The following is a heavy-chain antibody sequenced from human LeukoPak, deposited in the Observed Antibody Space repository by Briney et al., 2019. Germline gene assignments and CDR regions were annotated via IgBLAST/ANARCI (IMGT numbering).Heavy chain of an antibody. CDR1: GFTFSSYA. D-gene: IGHD2-2*01. J-gene: IGHJ4*02. V-gene: IGHV3-64*01. CDR3: AKLDLVVVPAALDY. Sequence: GGSLRLSYAASGFTFSSYAMHWVRQAPGKGLEYVSAISSNGGSTYYANSVKGRFTISRDNSKNTLYLQMNSPRAEDTAVYYCAKLDLVVVPAALDYWGQGTLVTVSS. CDR2: ISSNGGST.